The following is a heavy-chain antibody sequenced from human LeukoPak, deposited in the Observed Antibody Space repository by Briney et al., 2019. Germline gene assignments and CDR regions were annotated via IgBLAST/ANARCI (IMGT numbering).Heavy chain of an antibody. V-gene: IGHV3-9*01. CDR3: AKDQYYDFWNNNGLNWFDP. D-gene: IGHD3-3*01. CDR1: GSTFDDYA. CDR2: ISGNSGSI. Sequence: GGSRRLSCEASGSTFDDYAMHGVRQAQGRGLEWVPGISGNSGSIGYADSVKGRFTISRDNAKNSLYLQMNSLRAEDTALYYCAKDQYYDFWNNNGLNWFDPWGQGTLVTVSS. J-gene: IGHJ5*02.